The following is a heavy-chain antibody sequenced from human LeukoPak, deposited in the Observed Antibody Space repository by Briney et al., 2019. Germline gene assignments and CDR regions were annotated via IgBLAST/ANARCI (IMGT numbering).Heavy chain of an antibody. CDR3: ARGRGSCRGGSCYDF. V-gene: IGHV3-53*01. CDR2: MYSGGTT. Sequence: PGGSLRLSCAASGFTVSSNYMNWVRQAPGKGLEWVSVMYSGGTTYYAGSVEGRFTISGDNSKNTLYLQMNSLRAEDTAVYYCARGRGSCRGGSCYDFWGQGTLVTVSS. D-gene: IGHD2-15*01. J-gene: IGHJ4*02. CDR1: GFTVSSNY.